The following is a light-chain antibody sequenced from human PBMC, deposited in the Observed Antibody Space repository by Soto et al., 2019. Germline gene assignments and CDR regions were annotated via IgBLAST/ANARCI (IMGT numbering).Light chain of an antibody. J-gene: IGKJ5*01. Sequence: EIVLTQSPGTLSLSPGERATLSCRASQSVSSSYLAWYQQKPGQAPRLLIYGASGRATGIPDRFGGSGSGTDFTLTITRLEPEDFAVYYCQQYGSSPGITVGQGTRLEIK. CDR3: QQYGSSPGIT. CDR1: QSVSSSY. V-gene: IGKV3-20*01. CDR2: GAS.